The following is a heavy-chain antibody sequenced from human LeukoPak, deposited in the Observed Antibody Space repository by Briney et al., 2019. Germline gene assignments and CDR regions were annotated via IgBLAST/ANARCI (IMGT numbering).Heavy chain of an antibody. V-gene: IGHV4-59*01. J-gene: IGHJ6*03. CDR1: GGSISSYY. CDR2: IYYSGST. Sequence: SETLSLTCTVSGGSISSYYWSWIRQPPGKGLEWIGYIYYSGSTNYSPSLKSRVTISVDTSKNQFSLKLSSVTAADTAVYYCARVKYSSGFGGRTSHYYMDVWGKGTTVTVSS. D-gene: IGHD6-19*01. CDR3: ARVKYSSGFGGRTSHYYMDV.